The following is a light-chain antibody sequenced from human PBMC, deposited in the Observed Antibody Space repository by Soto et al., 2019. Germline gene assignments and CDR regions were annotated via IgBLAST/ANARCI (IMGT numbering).Light chain of an antibody. Sequence: EIVMTQSPATLSVSPGERATLSCRASQSVSRNIAWYQQKPGQAPRLLIYDASTRATGIPARFSGSGSGTEFTLTISSLQSEDFAVYYCQQYNNWPLFGPGTKVDIK. CDR1: QSVSRN. CDR2: DAS. V-gene: IGKV3-15*01. CDR3: QQYNNWPL. J-gene: IGKJ3*01.